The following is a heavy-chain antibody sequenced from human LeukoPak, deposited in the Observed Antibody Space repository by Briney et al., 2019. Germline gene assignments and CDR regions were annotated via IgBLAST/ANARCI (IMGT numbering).Heavy chain of an antibody. Sequence: GSLRLSCAASGFTFSSYAMHWVRQDPGKGLEWVAVISYDGSNKYYADSVKGRFTISRDNSKNTLYLQMNSLRAEDTAVYYCARDDHRGYSYGYGDYWGQGTLVTVSS. CDR3: ARDDHRGYSYGYGDY. J-gene: IGHJ4*02. D-gene: IGHD5-18*01. V-gene: IGHV3-30-3*01. CDR1: GFTFSSYA. CDR2: ISYDGSNK.